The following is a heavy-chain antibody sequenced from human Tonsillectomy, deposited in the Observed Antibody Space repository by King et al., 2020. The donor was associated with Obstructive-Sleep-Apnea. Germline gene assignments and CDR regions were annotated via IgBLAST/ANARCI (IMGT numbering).Heavy chain of an antibody. CDR1: GFIFSGYA. CDR3: AREGSGTYYNVNLDY. Sequence: VQLVESGGGVVQPGKSLRLSCVISGFIFSGYAMHWVRQAPGKGLEWVAVISFDGYNKYYADSVRGRFTISRDNSKNTLYLQMSSLRADDTALYYCAREGSGTYYNVNLDYWGQGTLVTVSP. CDR2: ISFDGYNK. D-gene: IGHD3-10*01. J-gene: IGHJ4*02. V-gene: IGHV3-30-3*01.